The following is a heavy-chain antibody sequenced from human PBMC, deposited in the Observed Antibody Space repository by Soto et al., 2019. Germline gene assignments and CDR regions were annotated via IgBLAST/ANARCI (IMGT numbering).Heavy chain of an antibody. CDR3: ARDGGDYCGGDCYPVAFDI. J-gene: IGHJ3*02. Sequence: ASVKVSCKASGYTFTSYYMHWVRQAPGQGLEWMGIINPSGGSTSYAQKFQGRVTMTRDTSTSTVYMELSSLRSEDTAVYYCARDGGDYCGGDCYPVAFDIWGQGIMVTVSS. CDR2: INPSGGST. CDR1: GYTFTSYY. V-gene: IGHV1-46*01. D-gene: IGHD2-21*02.